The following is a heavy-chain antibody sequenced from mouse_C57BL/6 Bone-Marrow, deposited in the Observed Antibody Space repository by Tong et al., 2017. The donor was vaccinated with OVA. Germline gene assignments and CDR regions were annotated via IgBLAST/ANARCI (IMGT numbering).Heavy chain of an antibody. J-gene: IGHJ3*01. CDR2: IHPGSGGT. CDR1: GYTFTDYE. Sequence: SATELVLNGASRLLSYKTLGYTFTDYEMHWVKQTPVHGLEWIGAIHPGSGGTAYNQKFKGKATLTADTSDSTDYREVSSMTSEDSAGYYCTRWWELRPPWGQGTLVTVSA. D-gene: IGHD2-4*01. V-gene: IGHV1-15*01. CDR3: TRWWELRPP.